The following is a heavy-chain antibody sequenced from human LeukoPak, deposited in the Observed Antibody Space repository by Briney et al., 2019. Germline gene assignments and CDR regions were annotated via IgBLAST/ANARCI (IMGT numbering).Heavy chain of an antibody. CDR3: AREDDYGPGYFDL. J-gene: IGHJ2*01. CDR2: ISSSSSYI. V-gene: IGHV3-21*01. CDR1: GFTFSSYS. Sequence: GGSLRLSCAASGFTFSSYSMNWVRQAPGKGLEWVSSISSSSSYIYYADSVKGRFTISRGKAKNSLYLQMNSLRAEDTAVYYCAREDDYGPGYFDLWGRGTLVTVSS. D-gene: IGHD4/OR15-4a*01.